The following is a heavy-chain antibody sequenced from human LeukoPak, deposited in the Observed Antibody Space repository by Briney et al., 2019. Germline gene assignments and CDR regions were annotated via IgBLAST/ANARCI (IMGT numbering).Heavy chain of an antibody. CDR2: IYYSGST. CDR3: RSGSYYRYALRDY. D-gene: IGHD1-26*01. Sequence: SETLSLTCTVSGGSISSSSYYWGWIRQPPGEGLEWIGSIYYSGSTYYNPSLKSLVTISVDTSKNQFSLKLSSVTAADTAVYYCRSGSYYRYALRDYWGQGTLVTVSS. J-gene: IGHJ4*02. V-gene: IGHV4-39*01. CDR1: GGSISSSSYY.